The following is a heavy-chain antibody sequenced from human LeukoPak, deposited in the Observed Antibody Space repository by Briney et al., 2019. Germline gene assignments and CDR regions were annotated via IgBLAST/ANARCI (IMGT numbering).Heavy chain of an antibody. D-gene: IGHD2-21*02. V-gene: IGHV3-74*01. CDR1: GFTFSSYW. CDR2: INNDGSST. J-gene: IGHJ4*02. Sequence: PGGSLRLSCAASGFTFSSYWMHWVRQAPGKGLVWVSRINNDGSSTTYADSVKGRLTISRDNPKNSLYLQMNSLRAEDTGIYFCARDQASVGDSVDYWGQGTLVTVSS. CDR3: ARDQASVGDSVDY.